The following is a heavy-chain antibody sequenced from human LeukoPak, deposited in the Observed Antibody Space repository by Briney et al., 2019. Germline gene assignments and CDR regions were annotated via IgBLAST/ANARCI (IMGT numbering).Heavy chain of an antibody. CDR3: ARAANTAAGTPTLAIDY. J-gene: IGHJ4*02. Sequence: GGSLRLSCVASGFTFSDYYMSWIRQAPGKGLEWVSYIPSTSSYTSYADSVKGRFTFSRDNAKNSLYLQMSSLRAEDTAVYYCARAANTAAGTPTLAIDYWGQGTLVTVSS. CDR2: IPSTSSYT. D-gene: IGHD6-13*01. V-gene: IGHV3-11*05. CDR1: GFTFSDYY.